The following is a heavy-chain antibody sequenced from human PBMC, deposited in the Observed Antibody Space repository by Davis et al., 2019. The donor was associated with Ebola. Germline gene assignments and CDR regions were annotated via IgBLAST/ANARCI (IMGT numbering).Heavy chain of an antibody. D-gene: IGHD1-1*01. J-gene: IGHJ4*02. CDR2: ISWNSGSI. CDR1: GFTFDDYA. V-gene: IGHV3-9*01. Sequence: PGESLRLSCAASGFTFDDYAMHWVRQDPGKGLEWVSGISWNSGSIGYADSVKGRFTISRDNAKNSLYLQMNSLRAEDTALYYCAPELESIEYWGQGTLVTVSS. CDR3: APELESIEY.